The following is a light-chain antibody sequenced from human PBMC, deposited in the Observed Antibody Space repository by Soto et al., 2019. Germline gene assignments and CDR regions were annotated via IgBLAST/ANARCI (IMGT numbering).Light chain of an antibody. J-gene: IGKJ1*01. CDR2: AAS. Sequence: DIQLTQSPSFLSASVRDRDTITCRASQGISTYLAWYQQKPGKAPTLLIYAASTFQSGVPSRFSGSGSGTEFTLTISRRQPEDFPTYYCQQLNTYPRTFGQGTKVEIK. V-gene: IGKV1-9*01. CDR1: QGISTY. CDR3: QQLNTYPRT.